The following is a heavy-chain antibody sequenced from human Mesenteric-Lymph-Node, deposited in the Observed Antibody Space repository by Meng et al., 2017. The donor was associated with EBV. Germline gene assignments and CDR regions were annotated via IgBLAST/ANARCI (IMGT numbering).Heavy chain of an antibody. CDR2: ISAYSGDK. Sequence: QLVQSAAEVKKPGASVKVSCKASGYTFSNYGFSWVRQAPGQGLEWMGWISAYSGDKKSTQKFQGKLTMTTDASTSTAYMELKSLTSDDTAVYYCVRDDYYYGSGTYYTFFEYWGQGTLVTVSS. CDR1: GYTFSNYG. CDR3: VRDDYYYGSGTYYTFFEY. V-gene: IGHV1-18*01. D-gene: IGHD3-10*01. J-gene: IGHJ4*02.